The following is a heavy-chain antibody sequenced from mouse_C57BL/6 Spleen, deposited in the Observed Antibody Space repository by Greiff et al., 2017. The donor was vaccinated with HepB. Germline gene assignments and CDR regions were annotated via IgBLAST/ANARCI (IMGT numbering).Heavy chain of an antibody. D-gene: IGHD1-1*01. V-gene: IGHV5-17*01. Sequence: EVMLVESGGGLVKPGGSLKLSCAASGFTFSDYGMHWVRQAPEKGLEWVAYISSGSSTIYYAVTVKGRFTISRDNAKNTLFLQMTSLRSEDTAMYYCASYGSSYGGYAMDYWGQGTSVTVSS. CDR3: ASYGSSYGGYAMDY. CDR1: GFTFSDYG. J-gene: IGHJ4*01. CDR2: ISSGSSTI.